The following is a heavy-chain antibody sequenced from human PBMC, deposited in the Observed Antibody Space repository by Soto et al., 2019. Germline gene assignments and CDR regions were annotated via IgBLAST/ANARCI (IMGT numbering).Heavy chain of an antibody. CDR1: GGSISSGGYY. V-gene: IGHV4-31*03. Sequence: SETLSLTCTVSGGSISSGGYYWSWIRQHPGKGLEWIGYIYYSGSTYYNPSLKSRVTISVDTSKNQFSLKLSSVTAADTAVYYCARGTVATIERHFDYCGQGTLFTVSS. J-gene: IGHJ4*02. CDR3: ARGTVATIERHFDY. CDR2: IYYSGST. D-gene: IGHD5-12*01.